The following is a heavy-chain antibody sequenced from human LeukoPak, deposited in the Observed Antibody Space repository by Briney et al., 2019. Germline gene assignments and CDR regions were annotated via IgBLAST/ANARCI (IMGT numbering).Heavy chain of an antibody. D-gene: IGHD3-10*01. Sequence: SVRVSCKASGGTFSSYAISWVRQAPGQGLEWMGGIIPIFGTANYAQKFQGRVTITADESTSTAYMELSSLRSEDTAVYYCAVDGSGSYYHFDYWGQGTLVTVSS. CDR2: IIPIFGTA. CDR3: AVDGSGSYYHFDY. J-gene: IGHJ4*02. CDR1: GGTFSSYA. V-gene: IGHV1-69*13.